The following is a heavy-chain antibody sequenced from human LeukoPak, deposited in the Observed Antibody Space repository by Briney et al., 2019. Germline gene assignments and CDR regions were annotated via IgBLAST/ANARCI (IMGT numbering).Heavy chain of an antibody. Sequence: PGGSLRLSCAASGFTFSNYGMSWVRQAPGKGLEWVASIKQDGSEKFYVDSVKGRFTISRDNAKNTLYLQMNSLRAEDTAVYYCARHYGPWGQGTLVTVSS. V-gene: IGHV3-7*01. J-gene: IGHJ5*02. CDR3: ARHYGP. CDR2: IKQDGSEK. D-gene: IGHD3-16*01. CDR1: GFTFSNYG.